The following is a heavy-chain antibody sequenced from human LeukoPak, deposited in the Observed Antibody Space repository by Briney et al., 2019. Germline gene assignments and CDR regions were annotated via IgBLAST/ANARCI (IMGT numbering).Heavy chain of an antibody. V-gene: IGHV1-69*05. J-gene: IGHJ5*02. CDR3: ASTDYYGSGSTPRRGWFDP. CDR1: GYTFTSYG. CDR2: IIPIFGTA. Sequence: SVKVSCKASGYTFTSYGISWVRQAPGQGLEWMGGIIPIFGTANYAQKFQGRVTITTDESTSTAYMELSSLRSEDTAVYYCASTDYYGSGSTPRRGWFDPWGQGTLVTVSS. D-gene: IGHD3-10*01.